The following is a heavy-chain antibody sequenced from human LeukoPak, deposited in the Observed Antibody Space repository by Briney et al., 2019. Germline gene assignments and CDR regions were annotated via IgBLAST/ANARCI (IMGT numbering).Heavy chain of an antibody. J-gene: IGHJ2*01. Sequence: GGSLRLSCAASGCTFSSYRMNWVRQAPGKGREGVSYISSSSSYIYYADSVKGRFTISRDNAKNSLYLQMNSLRAEDTAVYYCVTTWGAHYWYFDLWGRGALVTVS. CDR3: VTTWGAHYWYFDL. D-gene: IGHD1-26*01. V-gene: IGHV3-21*05. CDR2: ISSSSSYI. CDR1: GCTFSSYR.